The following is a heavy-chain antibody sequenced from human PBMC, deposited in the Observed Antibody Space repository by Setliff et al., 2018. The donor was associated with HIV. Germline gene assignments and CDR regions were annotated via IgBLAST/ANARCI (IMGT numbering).Heavy chain of an antibody. V-gene: IGHV1-8*01. CDR2: MNPKSGNT. CDR3: ARGYCSSTSCYGIYYFDN. J-gene: IGHJ4*02. CDR1: GYTFFEYY. D-gene: IGHD2-2*01. Sequence: ASVKVSCKASGYTFFEYYINWVRQAPGQGLEWMGWMNPKSGNTGYARKFQGRVTMTRKTSISTAYMELRSLRSDDTAVYYCARGYCSSTSCYGIYYFDNWGQGTPVTVSS.